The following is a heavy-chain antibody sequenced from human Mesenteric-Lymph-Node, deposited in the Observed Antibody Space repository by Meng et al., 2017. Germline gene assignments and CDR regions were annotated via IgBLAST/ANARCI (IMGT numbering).Heavy chain of an antibody. V-gene: IGHV5-51*01. Sequence: GESLKISCKGSGYSFASYWIGWSRQMPGKGLEWIGIIYPVDSDTRYSPSFQGQVTISADKSISTAYLQRSSLKASDTAMYYCARTKYSSTRYYFDYWGQGTLVTVSS. CDR3: ARTKYSSTRYYFDY. D-gene: IGHD6-13*01. J-gene: IGHJ4*02. CDR1: GYSFASYW. CDR2: IYPVDSDT.